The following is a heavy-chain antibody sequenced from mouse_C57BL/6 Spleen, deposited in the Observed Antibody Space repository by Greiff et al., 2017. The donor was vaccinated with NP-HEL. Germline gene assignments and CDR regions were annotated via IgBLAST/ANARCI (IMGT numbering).Heavy chain of an antibody. D-gene: IGHD2-4*01. V-gene: IGHV1-85*01. CDR3: ARRLIYYDYDCFDY. CDR2: IYPRDGST. CDR1: GYTFTSYD. Sequence: VKLMESGPELVKPGASVKLSCKASGYTFTSYDINWVKQRPGQGLEWIGWIYPRDGSTKYNEKFKGKATLTVDTSSSTAYMELHSLTSEDSAVYFCARRLIYYDYDCFDYWGQGTTLTVSS. J-gene: IGHJ2*01.